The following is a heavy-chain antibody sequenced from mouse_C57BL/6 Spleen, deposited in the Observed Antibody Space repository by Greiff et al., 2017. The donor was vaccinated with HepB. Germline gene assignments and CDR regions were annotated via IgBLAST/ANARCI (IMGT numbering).Heavy chain of an antibody. D-gene: IGHD2-5*01. Sequence: VQLQQSGAELVKPGASVKLSCTASGFNIKDYYMHWVKQRPEQGLEWIGRIDPEDGETKYTPKFQGKATLTADTSSNTAYLQLSSLTSEDTAVYYCARSSNFYAMDYWGQVTSVTVSS. CDR1: GFNIKDYY. CDR2: IDPEDGET. CDR3: ARSSNFYAMDY. J-gene: IGHJ4*01. V-gene: IGHV14-2*01.